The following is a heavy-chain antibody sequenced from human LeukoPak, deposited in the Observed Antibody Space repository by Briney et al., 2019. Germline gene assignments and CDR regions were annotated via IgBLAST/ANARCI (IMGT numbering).Heavy chain of an antibody. CDR1: GYTFTGYY. J-gene: IGHJ3*02. Sequence: ASVKVSCKASGYTFTGYYMHWVRQAPGQGLEWMGWINPNSGGTNYAQKFQGRVTMTGDTSISTAYMELSRLRSDDTAVYYCARDFEGNCGGDCYRGAFDIWGQGTMVTVSS. D-gene: IGHD2-21*02. V-gene: IGHV1-2*02. CDR2: INPNSGGT. CDR3: ARDFEGNCGGDCYRGAFDI.